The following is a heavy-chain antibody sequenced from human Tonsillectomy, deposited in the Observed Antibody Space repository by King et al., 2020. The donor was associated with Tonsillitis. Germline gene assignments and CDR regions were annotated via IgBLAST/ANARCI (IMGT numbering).Heavy chain of an antibody. Sequence: VQLVESGGGLVRPGGSLKLSCAASGFTFSDSVIHWVRQVSGKGLEWVGRIKSKGNINATLYAASVKGRFTISRDDSRNTAYLQMNSLKTEDTAVYYCTRLSGGSDRDYWGQGTLVTVSS. CDR1: GFTFSDSV. D-gene: IGHD3-10*01. CDR2: IKSKGNINAT. J-gene: IGHJ4*02. V-gene: IGHV3-73*02. CDR3: TRLSGGSDRDY.